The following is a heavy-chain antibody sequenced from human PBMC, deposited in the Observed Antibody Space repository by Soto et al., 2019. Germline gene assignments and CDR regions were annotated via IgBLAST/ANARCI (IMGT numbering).Heavy chain of an antibody. D-gene: IGHD3-10*01. CDR1: GGTFSSYA. V-gene: IGHV1-69*13. CDR2: IIPIFGTA. J-gene: IGHJ6*03. Sequence: ASVKVSCKASGGTFSSYAISWVRQAPGQGLEWMGGIIPIFGTANYAQKFQGRVTITADESTSTAYMELSSLRSEDTAVYYCARGGLLWFGELSHYYYYMDVWGKGTTVTSP. CDR3: ARGGLLWFGELSHYYYYMDV.